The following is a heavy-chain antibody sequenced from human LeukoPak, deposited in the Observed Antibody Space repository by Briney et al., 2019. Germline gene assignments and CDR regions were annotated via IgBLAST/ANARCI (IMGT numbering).Heavy chain of an antibody. D-gene: IGHD3-3*01. CDR2: IKQDGSEK. CDR1: GFTFSSYS. V-gene: IGHV3-7*03. Sequence: QAGGSLRLSCAASGFTFSSYSMNWVRQAPGKGLEWVANIKQDGSEKYYVDSVKGRFTISRDNAKNSLYLQMNSLRAEDTAVYYCARENFWSGYFGYYYYGMDVWGQGTTVAVSS. J-gene: IGHJ6*02. CDR3: ARENFWSGYFGYYYYGMDV.